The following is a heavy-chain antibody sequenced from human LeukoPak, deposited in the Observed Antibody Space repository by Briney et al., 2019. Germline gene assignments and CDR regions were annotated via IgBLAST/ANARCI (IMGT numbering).Heavy chain of an antibody. Sequence: KESGPTLVKPTQTLTLTCTFSGFSLSTRGVGVGWIRQPPGKALEWLALIYWDDDKRYSPSLKSRLTITKDTSKNQVVLTVTNMDPVDTATYFCAHLARFCSSTSCPNWFDPWGQGTLVTVSS. D-gene: IGHD2-2*01. V-gene: IGHV2-5*02. J-gene: IGHJ5*02. CDR2: IYWDDDK. CDR1: GFSLSTRGVG. CDR3: AHLARFCSSTSCPNWFDP.